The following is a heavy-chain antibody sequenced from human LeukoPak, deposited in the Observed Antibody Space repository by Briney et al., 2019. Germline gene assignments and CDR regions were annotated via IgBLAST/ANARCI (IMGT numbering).Heavy chain of an antibody. CDR2: ISGSSNYI. CDR1: GFTFSSYA. Sequence: GGSLRLSCAASGFTFSSYAMSWVRQAPGKGLEWVSAISGSSNYIYYADSVKGRFTISRGNAKNSLYLQMNSLRVEDTAVYYCARDESGDNDAFDIWGQGTMVTVSS. J-gene: IGHJ3*02. V-gene: IGHV3-21*01. D-gene: IGHD2-21*01. CDR3: ARDESGDNDAFDI.